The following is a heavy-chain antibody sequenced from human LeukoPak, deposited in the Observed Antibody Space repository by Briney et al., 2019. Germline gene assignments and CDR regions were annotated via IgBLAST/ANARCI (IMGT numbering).Heavy chain of an antibody. CDR1: GGSISSSSYY. J-gene: IGHJ4*02. CDR3: ARDRTGYYYSPVPLFDY. D-gene: IGHD3-22*01. V-gene: IGHV4-39*07. CDR2: IYYSGST. Sequence: SSETLSLTCTVSGGSISSSSYYWGWIRQPPGKGLEWIGSIYYSGSTYYNPSLKSRVTISVDTSKNQFSLKLSSVTAADTAVYYCARDRTGYYYSPVPLFDYWGQGTLVTVSS.